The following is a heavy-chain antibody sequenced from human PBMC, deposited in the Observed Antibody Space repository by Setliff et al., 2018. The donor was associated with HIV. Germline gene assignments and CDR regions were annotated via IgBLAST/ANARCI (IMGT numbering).Heavy chain of an antibody. V-gene: IGHV1-2*02. CDR1: GYTFTTYH. CDR3: ARVTEELYHDDARGFDP. CDR2: INPKSGGT. J-gene: IGHJ5*02. Sequence: GASVKVSCKASGYTFTTYHIHWVRQAPGQGLEWMGWINPKSGGTHYGQKFQGRVTMTRDMSISTAYMELNRLRSDDTAVYFCARVTEELYHDDARGFDPWGQGTLVTVSS. D-gene: IGHD3-22*01.